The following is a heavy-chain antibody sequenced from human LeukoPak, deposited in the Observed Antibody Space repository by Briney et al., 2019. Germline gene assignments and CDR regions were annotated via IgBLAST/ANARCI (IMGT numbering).Heavy chain of an antibody. CDR3: AKDLRRGRYYFDY. V-gene: IGHV3-23*01. J-gene: IGHJ4*02. Sequence: ETLSLICTVSGGSISSYYWRWVRQAPGKGLEWVSAISGSGGSTYYADSVKGRFTISRDNSKNTLYLQMNSLRAEDTAVYYCAKDLRRGRYYFDYWGQGTLVTVSS. CDR2: ISGSGGST. CDR1: GGSISSYY.